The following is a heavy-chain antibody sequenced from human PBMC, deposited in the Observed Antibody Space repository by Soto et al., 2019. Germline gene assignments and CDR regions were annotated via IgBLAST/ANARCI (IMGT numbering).Heavy chain of an antibody. J-gene: IGHJ3*02. V-gene: IGHV4-4*02. CDR1: SGSISSSNW. D-gene: IGHD6-19*01. Sequence: QVQLQESGPGLVKPSGTLSLICNVSSGSISSSNWWSWVRQSPGKGLEWIAEIYQSGSTNYNPSLKSRVSISVDKSKNQFSLKLSAVTAADTAVYYCAGGITVAGPSRDAFDIWGQGTMVTVSS. CDR2: IYQSGST. CDR3: AGGITVAGPSRDAFDI.